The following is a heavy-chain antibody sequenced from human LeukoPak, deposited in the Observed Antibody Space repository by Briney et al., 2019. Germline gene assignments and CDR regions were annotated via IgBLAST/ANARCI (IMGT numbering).Heavy chain of an antibody. J-gene: IGHJ4*02. Sequence: GGSLRLSCAASGFTFSSHAMSWVRQAPGKGLEWVSAISDSGGSTYYADSVKGRFTISRDNPKNTLYLQMNSLRAEDTAVYYCAKDRSGLELDYWGQGTLVTVSS. CDR1: GFTFSSHA. V-gene: IGHV3-23*01. CDR2: ISDSGGST. CDR3: AKDRSGLELDY. D-gene: IGHD3-10*01.